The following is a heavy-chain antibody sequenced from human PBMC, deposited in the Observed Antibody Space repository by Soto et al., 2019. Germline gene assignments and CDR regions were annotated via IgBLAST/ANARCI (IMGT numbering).Heavy chain of an antibody. V-gene: IGHV1-46*01. CDR2: INPSGGST. J-gene: IGHJ4*02. CDR1: GYTFTSYY. Sequence: ASVKVSCKASGYTFTSYYMHWVRQAPGQGLEWMGIINPSGGSTSYAQKFQGRVTMTRDTSTSTVYMELSSLRSEATAVYYCARSKGIVGATTRIPGYWGQGTLVTVSS. CDR3: ARSKGIVGATTRIPGY. D-gene: IGHD1-26*01.